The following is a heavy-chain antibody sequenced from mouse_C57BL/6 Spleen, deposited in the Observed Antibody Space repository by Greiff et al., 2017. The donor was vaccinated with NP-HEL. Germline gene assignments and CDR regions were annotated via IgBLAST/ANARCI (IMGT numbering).Heavy chain of an antibody. V-gene: IGHV1-82*01. CDR2: IYPGDGDT. CDR3: AETVAMDY. D-gene: IGHD1-1*01. Sequence: VQLQQSGPELVKPGASVKISCKASGYAFSSSWMNWVKQRPGKGLEWIGRIYPGDGDTNYNGKFKGKATLTADKSSSTAYMQLSSLTSEDSAVYFCAETVAMDYWGQGTSVTVSS. CDR1: GYAFSSSW. J-gene: IGHJ4*01.